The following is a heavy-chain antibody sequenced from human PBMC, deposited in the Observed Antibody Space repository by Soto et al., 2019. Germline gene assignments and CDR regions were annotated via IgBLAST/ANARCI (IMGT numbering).Heavy chain of an antibody. V-gene: IGHV4-34*02. CDR1: GGSVNGYY. D-gene: IGHD3-3*01. Sequence: QVHLQQWGAGLLKPSETLSLTCVVYGGSVNGYYWNWIRQPPGKGLEWIGEINHTGGTHYNPSLKSRVTMSVDTSKNQFSLRLSSVTAADTAIYYCATRITVFGLLIPPFDPWGQGTQVTVSS. J-gene: IGHJ5*02. CDR2: INHTGGT. CDR3: ATRITVFGLLIPPFDP.